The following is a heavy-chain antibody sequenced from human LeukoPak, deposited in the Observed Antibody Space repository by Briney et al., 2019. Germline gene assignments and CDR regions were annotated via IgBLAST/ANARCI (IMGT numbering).Heavy chain of an antibody. Sequence: GKSLRLSCAASGFTFNSYAMHWVRQAPGKGLEWVAFIWYDGSNKYYADSVRGRFTMSRDNSKNTLYLQMSGLRAEDTAVYYCARDERGYFYSGSFFGAIDYWGQGTLVTVSS. CDR1: GFTFNSYA. D-gene: IGHD3-22*01. J-gene: IGHJ4*02. CDR2: IWYDGSNK. V-gene: IGHV3-33*01. CDR3: ARDERGYFYSGSFFGAIDY.